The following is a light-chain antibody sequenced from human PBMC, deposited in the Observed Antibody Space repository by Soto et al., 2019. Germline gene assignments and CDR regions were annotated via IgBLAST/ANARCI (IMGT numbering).Light chain of an antibody. CDR2: GAS. CDR1: QSVSSN. CDR3: QQYNNWPPWT. Sequence: EIVMPQSPATLSVSPGERATLSCRASQSVSSNLAWYQQTPGQAPRLLIYGASTRATGIPARFSGSGSGTEFTITISSLQSEDFAVYYCQQYNNWPPWTFGQGTKVDIK. J-gene: IGKJ1*01. V-gene: IGKV3D-15*01.